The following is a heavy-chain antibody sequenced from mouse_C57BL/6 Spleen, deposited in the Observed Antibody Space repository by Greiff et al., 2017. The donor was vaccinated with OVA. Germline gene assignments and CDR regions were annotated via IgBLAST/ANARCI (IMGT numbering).Heavy chain of an antibody. CDR3: ARLHEDGDGAWFAD. V-gene: IGHV1-64*01. Sequence: QVQLQQPGPELVKPGASVKLSCKASGYTFTSYWMHWVKQRHGQGLEWIGMIHPNRGSTNYNEKFKSKATLTVDKSSSTAYMQLSSLTSEDSAVYYGARLHEDGDGAWFADWGQGTLVTVSA. D-gene: IGHD2-13*01. CDR1: GYTFTSYW. J-gene: IGHJ3*01. CDR2: IHPNRGST.